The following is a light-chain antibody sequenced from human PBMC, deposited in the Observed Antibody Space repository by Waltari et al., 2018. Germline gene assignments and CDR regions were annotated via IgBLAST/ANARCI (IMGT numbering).Light chain of an antibody. Sequence: SSELTQDPAVSVAMGQTVTITCQGNGLRSYSASWYQQRPGQAPRLVIYEDTKRPSGIPERFSGSSSGTVATLTISGAQVDDEADYYCYSSDSTGLRVFGGGTTVVVL. CDR3: YSSDSTGLRV. CDR1: GLRSYS. V-gene: IGLV3-19*01. CDR2: EDT. J-gene: IGLJ1*01.